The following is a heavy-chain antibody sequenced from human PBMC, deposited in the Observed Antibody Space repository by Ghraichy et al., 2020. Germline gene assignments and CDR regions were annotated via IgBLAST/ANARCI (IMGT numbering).Heavy chain of an antibody. CDR2: INPNNGGT. J-gene: IGHJ4*02. CDR3: ARGCSGGTCYWVH. V-gene: IGHV1-2*02. D-gene: IGHD2-15*01. Sequence: ASVKVSCKASGYTLTDYYMHWVRQAPGQGLEWMGWINPNNGGTNYAQKFQGRVTMTRDTSISTAYMELSSLISDDTAVYYCARGCSGGTCYWVHWGQGTLVTVS. CDR1: GYTLTDYY.